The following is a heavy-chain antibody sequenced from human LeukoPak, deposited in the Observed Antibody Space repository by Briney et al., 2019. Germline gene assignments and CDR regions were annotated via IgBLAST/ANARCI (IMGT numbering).Heavy chain of an antibody. J-gene: IGHJ4*02. Sequence: GGSLRLSCTASGLTFSTSGFNWVRQAPGKGLEWVASIGPTGSDRYHADSIKGRFTISRDNANNFLYLQMNSLRAEDTAVYYCATGTNGRHHDYWGQGTLLTVSS. CDR3: ATGTNGRHHDY. CDR1: GLTFSTSG. CDR2: IGPTGSDR. D-gene: IGHD1-14*01. V-gene: IGHV3-21*06.